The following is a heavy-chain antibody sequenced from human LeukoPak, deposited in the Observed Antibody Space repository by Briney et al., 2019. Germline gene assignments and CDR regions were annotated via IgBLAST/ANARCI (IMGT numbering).Heavy chain of an antibody. Sequence: PGGSLRLSCAASGFTFSSYSMNWVRQAPGKGLEWVSSISSSSSYIYYADSVKGRFTISRDNAKNSLYLQMNSLRAEDTAVYYCARDSAEDSSSWYGAIWFDPWGQGTLVTVSS. CDR3: ARDSAEDSSSWYGAIWFDP. D-gene: IGHD6-13*01. CDR1: GFTFSSYS. CDR2: ISSSSSYI. J-gene: IGHJ5*02. V-gene: IGHV3-21*01.